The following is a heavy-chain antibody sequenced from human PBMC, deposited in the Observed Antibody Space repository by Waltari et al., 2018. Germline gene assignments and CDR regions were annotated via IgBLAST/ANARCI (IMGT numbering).Heavy chain of an antibody. D-gene: IGHD4-17*01. V-gene: IGHV3-21*01. CDR3: GRDVYGDYVGGGGGAFDI. CDR1: GFTLSTYS. J-gene: IGHJ3*02. CDR2: ISRRSYI. Sequence: EVQLVESGGGLVKPGGSLRLSCAASGFTLSTYSMNWARQAPGKGLECVSSISRRSYIYYVDSVKGRFTISRDNAKNSLYLQMNSLRAEDTAVYYCGRDVYGDYVGGGGGAFDIWGQGTMVTVSS.